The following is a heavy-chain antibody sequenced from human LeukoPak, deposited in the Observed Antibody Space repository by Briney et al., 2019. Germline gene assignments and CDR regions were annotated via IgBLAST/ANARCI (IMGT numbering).Heavy chain of an antibody. CDR2: IRSKANSYAT. Sequence: TGGSLRLSCAASGFTFSGSAMHWVRQASGKGLEWVGRIRSKANSYATAYAASVKGRFTISRDDSKNTAYLQMNSLKTEDTAVYYCARDSTPPGVGIDYWGQGTLVTVSS. D-gene: IGHD2-15*01. J-gene: IGHJ4*02. V-gene: IGHV3-73*01. CDR1: GFTFSGSA. CDR3: ARDSTPPGVGIDY.